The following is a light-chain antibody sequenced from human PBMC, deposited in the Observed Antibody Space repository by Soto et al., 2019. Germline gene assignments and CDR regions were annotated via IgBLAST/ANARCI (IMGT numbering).Light chain of an antibody. Sequence: EIVLTQSPGTLSLSPGERATLSCRASQSVSSSYLAWYQQKPGQAPRLLIYGASSRATGIPDRFSGSGSGTDLTLTISRLEPEDFAVYYCQQYGRSPWTFGKGTKVEIK. V-gene: IGKV3-20*01. CDR1: QSVSSSY. CDR3: QQYGRSPWT. CDR2: GAS. J-gene: IGKJ1*01.